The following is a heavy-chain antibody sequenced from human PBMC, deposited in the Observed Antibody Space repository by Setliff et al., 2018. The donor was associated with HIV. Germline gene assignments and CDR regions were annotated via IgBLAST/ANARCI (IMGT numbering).Heavy chain of an antibody. J-gene: IGHJ4*02. CDR1: GGSISSTSYY. Sequence: PSETLSLTCSVSGGSISSTSYYWGWIRQPPGKGLEWIGNVYYTGSTYYNPPLKSRVTISVDTSKNQFSLKLSSVTAADTAVYYCARDRIAAAGIPLDYWGQGTLVTVSS. D-gene: IGHD6-13*01. CDR2: VYYTGST. CDR3: ARDRIAAAGIPLDY. V-gene: IGHV4-39*07.